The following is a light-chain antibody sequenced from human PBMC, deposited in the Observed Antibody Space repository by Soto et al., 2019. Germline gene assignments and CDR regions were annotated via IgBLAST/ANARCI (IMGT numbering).Light chain of an antibody. Sequence: EILMTQSPDTLSVSPGESATLSCRASQRVYSNLAWYQQRPGQAPRLLIYGASTRATGVPARFSGRGSGTEFTLTISSLQSEDFAVYYWQQYTNWPPNTFGQGTRLEMK. CDR2: GAS. CDR3: QQYTNWPPNT. CDR1: QRVYSN. J-gene: IGKJ5*01. V-gene: IGKV3-15*01.